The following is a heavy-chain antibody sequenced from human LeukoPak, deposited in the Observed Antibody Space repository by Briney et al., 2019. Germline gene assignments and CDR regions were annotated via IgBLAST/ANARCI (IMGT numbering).Heavy chain of an antibody. D-gene: IGHD5-12*01. CDR2: IYYSGST. V-gene: IGHV4-59*01. CDR3: ARVGMKRRTVATTYYYYGMDV. J-gene: IGHJ6*04. CDR1: GGSISSYY. Sequence: SETLSLTCTVSGGSISSYYWSWIRQPPGKGLEWIGYIYYSGSTNYNPSLKSRVTISVDTSKNQFSLKLSSVTAADTAVYYCARVGMKRRTVATTYYYYGMDVWGKGTTVTVSS.